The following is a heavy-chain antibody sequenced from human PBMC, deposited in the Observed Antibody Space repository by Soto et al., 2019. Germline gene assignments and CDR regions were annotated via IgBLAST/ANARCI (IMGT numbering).Heavy chain of an antibody. J-gene: IGHJ6*02. D-gene: IGHD6-19*01. V-gene: IGHV1-46*01. CDR1: GYTFTNYY. Sequence: ASVKVSCKASGYTFTNYYMHWVRQAPGQGLEWMGLINPIDGSTTYAQKFQGRVTMTRDTSTNTIYMELSSLTSEDTAVYYCARDPGIAVAGSDPYYYGMDVWGLGTTVTVSS. CDR3: ARDPGIAVAGSDPYYYGMDV. CDR2: INPIDGST.